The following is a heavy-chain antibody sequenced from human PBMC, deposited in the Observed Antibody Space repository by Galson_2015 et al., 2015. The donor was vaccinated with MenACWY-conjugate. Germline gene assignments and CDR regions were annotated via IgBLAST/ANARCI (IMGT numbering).Heavy chain of an antibody. Sequence: SVKVSCKASGNTFMSSRFTWVRQAPGQGLEWMGWINTYNGHTKYAQNLQGRVTMTTETSTTTVYLELRGLRSDDTAVDYCARVAGVRASWGGGNCDWGISQFDFWGQGTLVTVSS. D-gene: IGHD2-21*01. CDR1: GNTFMSSR. CDR2: INTYNGHT. CDR3: ARVAGVRASWGGGNCDWGISQFDF. J-gene: IGHJ4*02. V-gene: IGHV1-18*01.